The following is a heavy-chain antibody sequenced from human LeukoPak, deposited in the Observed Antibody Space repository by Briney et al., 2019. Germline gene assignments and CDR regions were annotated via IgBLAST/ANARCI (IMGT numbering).Heavy chain of an antibody. V-gene: IGHV3-23*01. Sequence: GGSLRLSCAASGFTFSSYAMSWVRQAPGKGLEWVSAISGSGGSTYYADSVKGRFTISRDNSKNTLYPQMNSLRAEDTAVYYCAKAPQRGSYYVIDYWGQGTLVTVSS. CDR1: GFTFSSYA. J-gene: IGHJ4*02. D-gene: IGHD1-26*01. CDR2: ISGSGGST. CDR3: AKAPQRGSYYVIDY.